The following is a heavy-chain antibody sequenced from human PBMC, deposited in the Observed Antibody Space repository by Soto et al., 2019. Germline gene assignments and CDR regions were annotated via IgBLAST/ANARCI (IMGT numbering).Heavy chain of an antibody. D-gene: IGHD3-10*01. V-gene: IGHV4-59*01. CDR3: ARASQYYGSGPFDF. CDR1: GGSLSSYF. Sequence: QVQLQESGPGLVKPSETLSLSCSVSGGSLSSYFWTWIRQTPGRGLEWIGHVYYSGHTKYNPPLTSRVTFTVDTSNNQFFLTLTSVTAADTATYFCARASQYYGSGPFDFWGQGTLVTVSS. J-gene: IGHJ4*02. CDR2: VYYSGHT.